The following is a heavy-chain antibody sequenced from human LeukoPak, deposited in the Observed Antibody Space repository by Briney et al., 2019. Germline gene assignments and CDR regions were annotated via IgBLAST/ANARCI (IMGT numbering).Heavy chain of an antibody. J-gene: IGHJ6*03. D-gene: IGHD1-1*01. Sequence: EASVKVSCKASGYTFTSYDINWVRQATGQGLEWMGWMNPNSGNTGYAQKFQGRVTITRNTSISTAYMELSSLRSEDTAVYYCARGKTRRNWTGYYYMDVWGKGTTVTVSS. CDR3: ARGKTRRNWTGYYYMDV. V-gene: IGHV1-8*03. CDR1: GYTFTSYD. CDR2: MNPNSGNT.